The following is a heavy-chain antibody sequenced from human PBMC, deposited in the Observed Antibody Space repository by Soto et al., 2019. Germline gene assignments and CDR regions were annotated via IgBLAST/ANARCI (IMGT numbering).Heavy chain of an antibody. V-gene: IGHV4-4*07. CDR3: ARGLGPTTISIGNWLDP. CDR2: IYTRGSP. CDR1: GGSINTYY. D-gene: IGHD1-1*01. J-gene: IGHJ5*02. Sequence: PSETLSLTCSVSGGSINTYYLNWIRQPAGKGLEWIGRIYTRGSPNYNPSLKSRVTLSVDTSKNQFSLKLNSVTAADTAVYYCARGLGPTTISIGNWLDPWGQGTLVTVYS.